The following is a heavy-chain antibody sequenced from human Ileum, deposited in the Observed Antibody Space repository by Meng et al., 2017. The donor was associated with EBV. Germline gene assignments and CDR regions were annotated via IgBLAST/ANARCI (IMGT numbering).Heavy chain of an antibody. D-gene: IGHD3-22*01. J-gene: IGHJ5*02. CDR2: IIPIFGTA. Sequence: QGQLVQSGAEVKKPGSSVKVPCKASGGPFSSYAISWVRQAPGQGLEWMGGIIPIFGTANYAQKFQGRVTITADESTSTAYMELSSLRSEDTAVYYCARDGRQYYYDSSGYHPNWFDPWGQGTLVTVSS. CDR3: ARDGRQYYYDSSGYHPNWFDP. CDR1: GGPFSSYA. V-gene: IGHV1-69*01.